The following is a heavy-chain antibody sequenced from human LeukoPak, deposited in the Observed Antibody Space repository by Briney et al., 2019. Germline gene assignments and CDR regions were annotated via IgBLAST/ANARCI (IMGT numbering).Heavy chain of an antibody. J-gene: IGHJ3*02. CDR3: ARGTKANDAFDI. Sequence: GASVKVSCKASGYTFTSYGINWVRQAPGQGLEWMGWISPYNGNTNYAQKVQGRVTMTTDTSTSTAYMDLRSLRYDDTAVYYCARGTKANDAFDIWGQGTMVTVSS. V-gene: IGHV1-18*01. D-gene: IGHD1-26*01. CDR2: ISPYNGNT. CDR1: GYTFTSYG.